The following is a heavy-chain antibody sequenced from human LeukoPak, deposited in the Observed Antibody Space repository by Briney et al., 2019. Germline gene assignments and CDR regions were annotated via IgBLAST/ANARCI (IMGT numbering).Heavy chain of an antibody. V-gene: IGHV4-4*07. D-gene: IGHD6-13*01. J-gene: IGHJ5*02. Sequence: TSETLSLTCTVSGGSISSYYWSWIRRPAGKGLEWIGRIYTSGSTNYNPSLKSRVTMSVDTSKNQFSLKLSSVTAADTAVYYCARDSSSWYPNWFDPWGQGTLVTVSS. CDR2: IYTSGST. CDR3: ARDSSSWYPNWFDP. CDR1: GGSISSYY.